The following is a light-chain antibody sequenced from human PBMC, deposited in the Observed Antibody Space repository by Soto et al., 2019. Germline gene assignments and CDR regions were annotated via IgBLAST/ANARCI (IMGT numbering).Light chain of an antibody. Sequence: DIQMTQSPPSLSASVGDRVTITCRASQSISRYLNWYQQKPGKAPELLIHGASSLQSGVPSRSSGSGSGTDFTLTISSLQPEDFATYYRQQSYSIPRWTFGQGTKVDIK. CDR2: GAS. J-gene: IGKJ1*01. CDR3: QQSYSIPRWT. V-gene: IGKV1-39*01. CDR1: QSISRY.